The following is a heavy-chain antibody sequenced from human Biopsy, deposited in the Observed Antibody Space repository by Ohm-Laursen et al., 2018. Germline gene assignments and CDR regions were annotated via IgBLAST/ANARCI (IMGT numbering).Heavy chain of an antibody. CDR1: GFTVYNNN. V-gene: IGHV3-66*01. J-gene: IGHJ4*02. D-gene: IGHD3/OR15-3a*01. CDR2: IYSVGDT. Sequence: SLRLSCAASGFTVYNNNMTWVRQAPGKGLEWVSLIYSVGDTRYADSVKGRFTISRDSSKNTLYIQMNSLRVEDTAVYYCASGPSGFSTIGRGQGTLVTVSS. CDR3: ASGPSGFSTIG.